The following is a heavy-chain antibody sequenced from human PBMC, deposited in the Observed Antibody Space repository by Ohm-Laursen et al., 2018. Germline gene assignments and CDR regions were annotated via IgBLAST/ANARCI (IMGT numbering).Heavy chain of an antibody. J-gene: IGHJ5*02. Sequence: SSVKVSCKASGYIFTGYYMHWVRQAPGQGLEWMGWINANSGGTNYAQKFQGRVTMTTDTSTSTAYMELRSLRSDDTAVYYCARWGSTSEFDPWGQGTLVTVSS. V-gene: IGHV1-2*02. CDR1: GYIFTGYY. CDR3: ARWGSTSEFDP. D-gene: IGHD2-2*01. CDR2: INANSGGT.